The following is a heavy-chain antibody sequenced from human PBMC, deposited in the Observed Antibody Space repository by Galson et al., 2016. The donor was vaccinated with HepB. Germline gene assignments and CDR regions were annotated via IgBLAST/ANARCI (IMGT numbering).Heavy chain of an antibody. CDR1: GLTVSSNY. CDR3: AKDGREGAVRSVHFDY. J-gene: IGHJ4*02. Sequence: SLRLSCAASGLTVSSNYMSWVRQAPGKGLQWVSAMSDSAGSAYYAGSVKGRFTISRDNSKNMVYLEMNSLRVEDTAVYYCAKDGREGAVRSVHFDYWGQGTLVTVSS. CDR2: MSDSAGSA. V-gene: IGHV3-23*01. D-gene: IGHD1-26*01.